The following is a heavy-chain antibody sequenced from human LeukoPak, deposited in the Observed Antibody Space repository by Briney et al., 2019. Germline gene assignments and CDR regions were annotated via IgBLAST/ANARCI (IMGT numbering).Heavy chain of an antibody. CDR2: IGGSGGST. CDR1: GITFHNYA. J-gene: IGHJ4*02. D-gene: IGHD4-11*01. V-gene: IGHV3-23*01. CDR3: ATSTATTYY. Sequence: GGSLRLSCVASGITFHNYAMNWIRQAPGKGLEWVSVIGGSGGSTYYADSVKGRFTISRDNSKNILYLQLNSLRAEDTAIYYCATSTATTYYWGQGTLVTVSS.